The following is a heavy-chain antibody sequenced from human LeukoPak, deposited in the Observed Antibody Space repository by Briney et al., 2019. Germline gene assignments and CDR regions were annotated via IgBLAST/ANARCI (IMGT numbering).Heavy chain of an antibody. J-gene: IGHJ4*02. Sequence: PSETLSLTCAVYGGSFSGYYWSWIRQPLGKGLEWIGEINHSGSTNYNPSLKSRVTISVDTSKNQFSLKLSSVTAADTAVYYCASFYGDYGVTFDYWGQGTLVTVSS. V-gene: IGHV4-34*01. D-gene: IGHD4-17*01. CDR3: ASFYGDYGVTFDY. CDR1: GGSFSGYY. CDR2: INHSGST.